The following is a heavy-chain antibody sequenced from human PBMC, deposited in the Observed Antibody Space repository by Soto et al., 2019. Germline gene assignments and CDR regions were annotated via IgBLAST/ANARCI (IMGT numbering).Heavy chain of an antibody. D-gene: IGHD2-2*01. V-gene: IGHV5-51*01. CDR2: FYPADSNA. CDR3: ARESRYCTTNSCSSQHAFDI. CDR1: GYIFTMYW. Sequence: PGESLKISCKGSGYIFTMYWIGWVRQKPGKGMEWMGIFYPADSNARYSPSFEGQVTMSADTSISTAYLQWSSLRAEDTAVYSCARESRYCTTNSCSSQHAFDIWGQGTMVTVSS. J-gene: IGHJ3*02.